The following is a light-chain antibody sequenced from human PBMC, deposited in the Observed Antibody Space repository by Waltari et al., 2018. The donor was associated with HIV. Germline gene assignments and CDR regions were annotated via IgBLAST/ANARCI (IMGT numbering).Light chain of an antibody. J-gene: IGLJ2*01. V-gene: IGLV2-23*02. CDR1: SSDVGGYNL. CDR2: EVN. Sequence: QSALTQPSSVSGSPGQSITISCTGTSSDVGGYNLVSWYQQHPGKAPKLMISEVNKRHSGVSTRFSGCKSGNTASLTISALQAEDEADYYCSSYATAGTYVLFGGGTKLTVL. CDR3: SSYATAGTYVL.